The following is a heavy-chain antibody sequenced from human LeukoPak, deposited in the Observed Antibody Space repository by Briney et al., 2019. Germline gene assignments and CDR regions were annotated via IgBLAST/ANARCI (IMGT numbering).Heavy chain of an antibody. CDR3: ARHRTTYYYDSSGSNWFDP. CDR1: GYSFSNYW. J-gene: IGHJ5*02. Sequence: GESLKISCKGSGYSFSNYWIGWVRQMPGKGLEWMGTIYPGDSGHIYSPSFQGQVTISADKSISTAYLQWSSLKASDTAMYYCARHRTTYYYDSSGSNWFDPWGQGTLVTVSS. D-gene: IGHD3-22*01. V-gene: IGHV5-51*01. CDR2: IYPGDSGH.